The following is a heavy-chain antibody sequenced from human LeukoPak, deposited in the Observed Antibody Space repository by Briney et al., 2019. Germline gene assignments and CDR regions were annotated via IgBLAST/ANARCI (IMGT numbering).Heavy chain of an antibody. J-gene: IGHJ4*02. CDR3: ARGVVVVAAIDG. CDR2: IYYSGST. D-gene: IGHD2-15*01. CDR1: GGSISSSSYY. Sequence: PSETLSLTCTVSGGSISSSSYYWGWIRQPPGKGLEWIGSIYYSGSTYYNPSLKSRVTISVDTSKNQLSLKLSSVTAADTAVYYCARGVVVVAAIDGWGQGTLVTVSS. V-gene: IGHV4-39*01.